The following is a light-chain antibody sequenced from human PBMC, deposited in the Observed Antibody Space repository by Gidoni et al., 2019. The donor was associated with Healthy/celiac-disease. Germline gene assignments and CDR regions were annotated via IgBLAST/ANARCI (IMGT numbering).Light chain of an antibody. Sequence: QSALTQTVSVSGSPGQSITISCTGTSSDVGGYNYVAWYQQHPGKAPKLMIYEVSNRPSGVSNRFSGSKSGNTASLTISGLQAEDEADYYCSSYTSSSTKVFGTGTKVTVL. CDR1: SSDVGGYNY. CDR2: EVS. J-gene: IGLJ1*01. CDR3: SSYTSSSTKV. V-gene: IGLV2-14*01.